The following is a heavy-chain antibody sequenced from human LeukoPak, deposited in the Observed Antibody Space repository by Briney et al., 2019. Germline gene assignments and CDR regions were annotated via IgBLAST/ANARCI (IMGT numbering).Heavy chain of an antibody. J-gene: IGHJ4*02. D-gene: IGHD3-3*01. Sequence: ASVKVSCKASGYTFTSYDISWVRQAPGQGLEWMRWISAYNGNTNYAQKLQGRVTMTTDTSTSTAYMELRSLRSDDTAVYYCARESYDFWSGYRYYFDYWGQGTLVTVSS. CDR3: ARESYDFWSGYRYYFDY. CDR1: GYTFTSYD. CDR2: ISAYNGNT. V-gene: IGHV1-18*01.